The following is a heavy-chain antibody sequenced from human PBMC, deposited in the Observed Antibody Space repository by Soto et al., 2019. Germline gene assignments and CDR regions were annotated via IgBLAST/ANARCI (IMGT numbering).Heavy chain of an antibody. CDR2: IYYSGST. J-gene: IGHJ6*02. CDR3: ARLRYGAGSYYTQYYYYYGMDV. V-gene: IGHV4-39*01. D-gene: IGHD3-10*01. CDR1: GGSISSSSYY. Sequence: QLQLQESGPGLVKPSETLSLTCTVSGGSISSSSYYWGWIRQPPGKGLEWIGRIYYSGSTYYNPSLTSRVTISVDTSKNQFSLKLSSVTAADTAVYYCARLRYGAGSYYTQYYYYYGMDVWGQGTTVTVSS.